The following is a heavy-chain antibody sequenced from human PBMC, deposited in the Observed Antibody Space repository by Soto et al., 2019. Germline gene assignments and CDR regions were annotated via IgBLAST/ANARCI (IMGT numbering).Heavy chain of an antibody. J-gene: IGHJ4*02. CDR1: GFTFSSYG. V-gene: IGHV3-33*01. CDR2: IWYDGSKK. CDR3: ARVRSVLPDHYYFDY. Sequence: QVQLVESGGGVVQPGRSLRLSCAASGFTFSSYGMHWVRQAPGKGLEWVAVIWYDGSKKYYADSVKGRFTISRDNSKNTLYVQMNSVRAEDTAVEFCARVRSVLPDHYYFDYWGQGSLVTASS.